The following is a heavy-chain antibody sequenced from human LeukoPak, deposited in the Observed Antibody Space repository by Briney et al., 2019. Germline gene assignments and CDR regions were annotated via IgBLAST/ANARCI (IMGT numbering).Heavy chain of an antibody. CDR3: AKQMLEQWLDY. V-gene: IGHV3-48*01. CDR2: ISSSSSTI. D-gene: IGHD6-19*01. Sequence: GGSLRLSCAASGFTFSSYSMNWVRQAPGKGLEWVSYISSSSSTIYYADSVKGRFTISRDNAKNSLYLQMNSLRAEDTAVYYCAKQMLEQWLDYWGQGTLVTVSS. CDR1: GFTFSSYS. J-gene: IGHJ4*02.